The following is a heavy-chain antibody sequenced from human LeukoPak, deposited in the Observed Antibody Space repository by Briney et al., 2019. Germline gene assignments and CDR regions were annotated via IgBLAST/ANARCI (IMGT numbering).Heavy chain of an antibody. CDR1: GGSISNYY. V-gene: IGHV4-59*08. D-gene: IGHD1-26*01. CDR2: IYYSGST. J-gene: IGHJ6*02. CDR3: ARQSPGAKQGRLDV. Sequence: SETLSLTCTVSGGSISNYYWSWIRQPPGKGLEWIGYIYYSGSTNYNPSLKSRVTISVDTSKNQFSLGLSSVTAADTAIYYCARQSPGAKQGRLDVWGQGTTVTVSS.